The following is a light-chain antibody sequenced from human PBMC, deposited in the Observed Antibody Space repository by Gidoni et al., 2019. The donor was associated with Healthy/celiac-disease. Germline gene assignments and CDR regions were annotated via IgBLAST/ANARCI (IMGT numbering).Light chain of an antibody. CDR3: QSYDSSLSGRWV. Sequence: QSVLTQPPSVSEAPGQRVTISCTGSSPNIGAGYDVHWYQQLPGTAPKLLIYGNSNRPSGVPDRFSGSKSGTSASLAITGLQAEDEADYYCQSYDSSLSGRWVFGGGTKLTVL. CDR1: SPNIGAGYD. CDR2: GNS. V-gene: IGLV1-40*01. J-gene: IGLJ3*02.